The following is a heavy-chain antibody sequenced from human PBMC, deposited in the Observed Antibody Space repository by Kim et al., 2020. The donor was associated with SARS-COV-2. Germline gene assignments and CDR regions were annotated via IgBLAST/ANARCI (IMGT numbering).Heavy chain of an antibody. J-gene: IGHJ6*02. Sequence: GGSLRLSCAASGFTFSNAWMSWVRQAPGKGLEWVGRIKSKTDGGTKDYAAPVKGRFTISRDDSKNTLYLQMNSLKTEDTAVYYCTTEAYYDYVWADVWGQGTTVTVSS. CDR3: TTEAYYDYVWADV. CDR1: GFTFSNAW. CDR2: IKSKTDGGTK. V-gene: IGHV3-15*01. D-gene: IGHD3-16*01.